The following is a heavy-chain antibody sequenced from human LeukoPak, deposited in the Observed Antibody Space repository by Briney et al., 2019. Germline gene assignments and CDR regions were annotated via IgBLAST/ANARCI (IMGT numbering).Heavy chain of an antibody. V-gene: IGHV4-39*01. D-gene: IGHD3-16*02. J-gene: IGHJ4*02. Sequence: PSETLSLTCTVSGGSISSSSYYWGWIRQPPGKGLEWIGSIYYSGSTYYNPSLKSRVTISVDTSKNQFSLKLSSVTAADTAVYYCASIVFPSYVDCLGQGTLVTVSS. CDR3: ASIVFPSYVDC. CDR1: GGSISSSSYY. CDR2: IYYSGST.